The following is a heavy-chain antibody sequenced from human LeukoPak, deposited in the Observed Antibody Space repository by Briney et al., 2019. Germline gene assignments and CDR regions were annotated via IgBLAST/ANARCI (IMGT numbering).Heavy chain of an antibody. CDR2: ISAYNGNT. Sequence: ASVKVSCKASGYTFASYGISWVRQAPGQGLEWMGWISAYNGNTNYAQKLQGRVTMTTDTSTSTAYMELRSLRSDDTAVYYCARAASVCYDFWSGYLGNFDYWGQGTLVTVSS. CDR3: ARAASVCYDFWSGYLGNFDY. J-gene: IGHJ4*02. CDR1: GYTFASYG. D-gene: IGHD3-3*01. V-gene: IGHV1-18*01.